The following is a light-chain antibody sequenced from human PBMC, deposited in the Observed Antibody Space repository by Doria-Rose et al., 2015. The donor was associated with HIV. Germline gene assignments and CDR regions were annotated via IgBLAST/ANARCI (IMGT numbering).Light chain of an antibody. CDR3: HQYGTSWT. CDR1: QSFSSTY. J-gene: IGKJ1*01. CDR2: DGS. V-gene: IGKV3-20*01. Sequence: TQSPGTLSLSLGERATLSCRASQSFSSTYLAWYQQKPGQAPSLLIYDGSTRATGIPDRFSASGSGTDFTLTINRPEPEDFALYYCHQYGTSWTFGQGTKVEI.